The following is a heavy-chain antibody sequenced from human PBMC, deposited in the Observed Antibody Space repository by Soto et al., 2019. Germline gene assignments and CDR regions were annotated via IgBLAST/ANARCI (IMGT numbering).Heavy chain of an antibody. V-gene: IGHV1-18*01. CDR1: GYTFTSYG. D-gene: IGHD4-17*01. CDR2: ISAYNGNT. CDR3: ARDQEATVTTDY. Sequence: QVQLVQSGAEVKKPGASVKVSCKASGYTFTSYGISWVRQAPGQGLEWMGWISAYNGNTNYAQKLQGRVTMTTDTTTSTAYTEQRSLRSDDTAVYYCARDQEATVTTDYWGQGTLVTVSS. J-gene: IGHJ4*02.